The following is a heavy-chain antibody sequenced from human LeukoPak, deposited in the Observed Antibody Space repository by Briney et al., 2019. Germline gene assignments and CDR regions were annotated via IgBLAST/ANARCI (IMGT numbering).Heavy chain of an antibody. CDR2: ISSGGGNT. Sequence: GGSLRLSCAASGFTFSTYAMTWLRQAPGKGLEWVSAISSGGGNTDYADSVKGRFTISRDNSKNTVFLQMNSLRAEDTGVYYCANRISGSSSWGQGTLVTVSS. J-gene: IGHJ5*02. CDR3: ANRISGSSS. V-gene: IGHV3-23*01. CDR1: GFTFSTYA. D-gene: IGHD3-10*01.